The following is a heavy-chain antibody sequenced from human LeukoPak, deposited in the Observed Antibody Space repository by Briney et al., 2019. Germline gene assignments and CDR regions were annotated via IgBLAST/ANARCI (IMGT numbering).Heavy chain of an antibody. V-gene: IGHV4-39*01. CDR1: GGSISSSSYY. D-gene: IGHD6-19*01. CDR2: MFYSGST. Sequence: SETLSLTCTVSGGSISSSSYYCGWIRQPPGKGLEWIGSMFYSGSTYYNPSLKSRVTISMDMSQNQFSLKLSSVTAADTAVYYCATRRAGYYYLDVWGKGTTVTVSS. J-gene: IGHJ6*03. CDR3: ATRRAGYYYLDV.